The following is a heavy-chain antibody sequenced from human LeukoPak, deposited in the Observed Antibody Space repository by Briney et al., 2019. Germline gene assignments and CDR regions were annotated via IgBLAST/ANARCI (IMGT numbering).Heavy chain of an antibody. Sequence: GSSVKVSCKASGGTFSSYAISWVGQAPGQGLEWMGGIIPIFGTANYAQKFQGRVTVTADESTSTAYMELSSLRSEDTAVYYCARDGRAYYYDSSGYYQRAFDIWGQGTMVTVSS. V-gene: IGHV1-69*01. D-gene: IGHD3-22*01. J-gene: IGHJ3*02. CDR2: IIPIFGTA. CDR1: GGTFSSYA. CDR3: ARDGRAYYYDSSGYYQRAFDI.